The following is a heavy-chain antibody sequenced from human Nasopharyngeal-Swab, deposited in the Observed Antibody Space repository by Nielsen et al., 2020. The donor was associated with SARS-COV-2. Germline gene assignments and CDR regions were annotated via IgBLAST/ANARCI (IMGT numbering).Heavy chain of an antibody. CDR3: ARDFLGVRGVYHYFGMDV. CDR2: ISAYNGNT. Sequence: ASVKVSCKASGYTFTSYGISWVRQAPGQGLEWMRWISAYNGNTNYAQKLQGRVTMTTDTSTSTAYMELRSLRSDDTAVYYCARDFLGVRGVYHYFGMDVWGQGTTVTVSS. D-gene: IGHD3-10*01. J-gene: IGHJ6*02. CDR1: GYTFTSYG. V-gene: IGHV1-18*01.